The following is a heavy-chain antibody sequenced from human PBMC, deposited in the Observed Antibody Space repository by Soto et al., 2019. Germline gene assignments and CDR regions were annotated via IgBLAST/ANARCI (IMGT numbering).Heavy chain of an antibody. CDR1: GFTFSSYA. CDR3: ASHKRTSGSYYLDY. CDR2: ISGSGGST. Sequence: GGSLRLSCAASGFTFSSYAMSWVRQAPGKGLEWVSAISGSGGSTYYADSVKGQFTISRDNSKNTLYLQMNSLRAEDTAVYYCASHKRTSGSYYLDYWGQGTLVTVSS. J-gene: IGHJ4*02. D-gene: IGHD1-26*01. V-gene: IGHV3-23*01.